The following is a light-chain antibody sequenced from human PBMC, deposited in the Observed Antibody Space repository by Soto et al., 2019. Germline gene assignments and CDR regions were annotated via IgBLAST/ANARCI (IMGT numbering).Light chain of an antibody. Sequence: EIVLPQSPGTLSLSPGERATLSCRASQSVSSSYLAWYQQKPGQAPRLLIYGASSRATGIPDRFSGSGSGTDFTRTISRLEPEDFAVYYCQQYGSAPGFTFGPGTKVDIK. V-gene: IGKV3-20*01. CDR1: QSVSSSY. J-gene: IGKJ3*01. CDR2: GAS. CDR3: QQYGSAPGFT.